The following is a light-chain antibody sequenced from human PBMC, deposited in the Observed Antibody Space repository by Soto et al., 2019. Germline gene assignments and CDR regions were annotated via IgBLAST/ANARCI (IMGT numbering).Light chain of an antibody. CDR2: GAS. V-gene: IGKV3-15*01. CDR1: QSVSSN. J-gene: IGKJ5*01. Sequence: EIVMTQSPATLSVSPVEIATLSCMASQSVSSNLAWYQQKPGQAPRLLIYGASTRATGIPARFSGSGSGTEFTLTISSLQSEDFAVYYCQQYNNWPPITFGQGTRLEIK. CDR3: QQYNNWPPIT.